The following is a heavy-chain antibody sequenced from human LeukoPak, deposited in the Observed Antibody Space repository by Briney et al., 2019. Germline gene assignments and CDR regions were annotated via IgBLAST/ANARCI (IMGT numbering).Heavy chain of an antibody. CDR2: IYYSGST. Sequence: SETLSLTCTVSGGSISSYYWSWIRQHPGKGLEWIGYIYYSGSTYYNPSLKSRVTISLDTSKNQFSLKLSSVTAADTAVYYCARRPVTPVGYGMDVWGQGTTVTVSS. CDR3: ARRPVTPVGYGMDV. V-gene: IGHV4-59*06. J-gene: IGHJ6*02. CDR1: GGSISSYY. D-gene: IGHD4-23*01.